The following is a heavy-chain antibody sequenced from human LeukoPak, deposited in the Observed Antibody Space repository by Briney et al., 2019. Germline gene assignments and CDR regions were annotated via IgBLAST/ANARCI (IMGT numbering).Heavy chain of an antibody. D-gene: IGHD1-26*01. Sequence: SETLSLTCTVSGGSISSYYWSWIRQPPGKGLEWIGYIYHIESPNYNPSLKSRATISVDTSKNQFSLKLSSVTAADTAIYYCSRESGAFCPFGYWGQGTLVIVPP. CDR3: SRESGAFCPFGY. CDR2: IYHIESP. V-gene: IGHV4-59*12. J-gene: IGHJ4*02. CDR1: GGSISSYY.